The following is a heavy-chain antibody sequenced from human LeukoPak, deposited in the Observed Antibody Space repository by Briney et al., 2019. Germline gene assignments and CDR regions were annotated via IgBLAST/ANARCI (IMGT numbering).Heavy chain of an antibody. CDR1: GFTFSSYG. Sequence: PGGSLRLSCAASGFTFSSYGMHWDRQAPGKGLEWVAVISYDGSNKYYADSVKGRFTISRDNSKNTLYLQMNSLRAEDTAVYYCAKDGFIAAAKYYFDYWGQGTLVTVSS. CDR3: AKDGFIAAAKYYFDY. D-gene: IGHD6-13*01. J-gene: IGHJ4*02. V-gene: IGHV3-30*18. CDR2: ISYDGSNK.